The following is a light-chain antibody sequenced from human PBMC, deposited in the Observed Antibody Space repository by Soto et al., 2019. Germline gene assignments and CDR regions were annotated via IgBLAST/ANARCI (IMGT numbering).Light chain of an antibody. J-gene: IGLJ1*01. CDR1: SSNIGNNA. CDR3: AAWDDSLNGYV. CDR2: YDD. V-gene: IGLV1-36*01. Sequence: VLTQPPSVSEAPRQRVTISCSGSSSNIGNNAVNWYQQLPGKAPKLLIYYDDLLPSGVSDRFSGSKSGTSASLAISGLQSEDEADYYCAAWDDSLNGYVFGTGTKATVL.